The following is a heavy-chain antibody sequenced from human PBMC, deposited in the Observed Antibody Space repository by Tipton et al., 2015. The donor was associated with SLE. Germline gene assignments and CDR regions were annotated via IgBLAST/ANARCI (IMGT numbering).Heavy chain of an antibody. CDR3: AKDFDSSWFFDY. Sequence: SLKLSCAASGFTFSSYAMSWVRQAPGKGLEWVSAISGSGGSTYYADSVKGRFTISRDNSKNTLYLQMNSLRAEDTAVYYCAKDFDSSWFFDYWGQGTLVTVSS. V-gene: IGHV3-23*01. CDR1: GFTFSSYA. CDR2: ISGSGGST. J-gene: IGHJ4*02. D-gene: IGHD6-13*01.